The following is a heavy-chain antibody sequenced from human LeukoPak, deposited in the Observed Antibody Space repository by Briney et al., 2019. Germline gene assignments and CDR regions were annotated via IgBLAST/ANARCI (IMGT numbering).Heavy chain of an antibody. CDR3: ARKVRYSSCWQIRGGYMDV. D-gene: IGHD6-19*01. Sequence: SETLPLTCAVYGGSFSGYYWSWIRQPPGKGLGWIGEINHSGSTNYNPSLKSRVTISVDTSKNQFSLELSSVTAADTAVYYCARKVRYSSCWQIRGGYMDVWGKGTTVTVSS. CDR1: GGSFSGYY. V-gene: IGHV4-34*01. J-gene: IGHJ6*03. CDR2: INHSGST.